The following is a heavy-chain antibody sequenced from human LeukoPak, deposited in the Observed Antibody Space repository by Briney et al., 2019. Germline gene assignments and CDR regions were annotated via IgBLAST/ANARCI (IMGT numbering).Heavy chain of an antibody. D-gene: IGHD6-6*01. CDR2: IIPIFGTA. CDR3: ARATDASRPKYDY. Sequence: SVKVSCKASGGTFSSYAISWVRQAPGQGLEWMGGIIPIFGTANYAQKFQGRVTMTWDTSISTAYMELRSLRSEDTAVYYCARATDASRPKYDYWGQGTLVSISS. V-gene: IGHV1-69*06. CDR1: GGTFSSYA. J-gene: IGHJ4*02.